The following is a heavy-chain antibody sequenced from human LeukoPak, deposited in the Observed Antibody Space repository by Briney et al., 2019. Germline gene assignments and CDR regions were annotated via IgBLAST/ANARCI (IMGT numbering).Heavy chain of an antibody. CDR3: AKKGFHDSYGYDY. CDR1: GFTFSSYG. Sequence: GSLRLSCAASGFTFSSYGMHWVRQAPGKGLEWGAFIRYDGSNKYYADSVKGRFTISRDNSKNTLYLQMNSLRAEDTAVYYCAKKGFHDSYGYDYWGQGTLVTVSS. D-gene: IGHD5-18*01. CDR2: IRYDGSNK. V-gene: IGHV3-30*02. J-gene: IGHJ4*02.